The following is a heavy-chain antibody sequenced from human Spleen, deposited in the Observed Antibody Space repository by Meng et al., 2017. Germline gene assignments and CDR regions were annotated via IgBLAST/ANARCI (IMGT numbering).Heavy chain of an antibody. CDR3: ARTDLYSSGWYSYNFDY. CDR1: GFTVSHNY. CDR2: ISGSSGTT. D-gene: IGHD6-19*01. Sequence: GESLKISCAASGFTVSHNYMSWVRQAPGKGLEWVSDISGSSGTTYYADSVKGRFTISRDNYKNTLFLQMDSLRAEDTAVYYCARTDLYSSGWYSYNFDYWGQGTLVTVSS. V-gene: IGHV3-23*01. J-gene: IGHJ4*02.